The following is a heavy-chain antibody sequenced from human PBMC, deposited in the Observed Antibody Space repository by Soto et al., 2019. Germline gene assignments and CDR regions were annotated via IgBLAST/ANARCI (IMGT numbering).Heavy chain of an antibody. V-gene: IGHV4-31*03. CDR3: ARVVTLPVWVYFDY. Sequence: PSETLSLTCTVSGGSISSGGYYWSWIRQHPGKGLEWIGYIYYSGSTYYNPSLKSRVTISVDTSKNQFSLKLSSVTAADTAVYYCARVVTLPVWVYFDYWGQGTLVTVSS. CDR1: GGSISSGGYY. J-gene: IGHJ4*02. D-gene: IGHD3-16*02. CDR2: IYYSGST.